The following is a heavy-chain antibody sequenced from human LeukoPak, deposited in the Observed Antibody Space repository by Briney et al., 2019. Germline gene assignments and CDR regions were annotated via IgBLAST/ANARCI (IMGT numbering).Heavy chain of an antibody. CDR3: VREESLSHYYTDV. Sequence: GGSLRLSCVASGFTSSGYSMDWVRQAPGKGLEWVSYISGNTRTIDYADCVKGRFTISRDNARNATFLEMNSLRPEDTAVYYCVREESLSHYYTDVWGKGTTVTVSS. D-gene: IGHD3-3*01. J-gene: IGHJ6*04. CDR1: GFTSSGYS. V-gene: IGHV3-48*04. CDR2: ISGNTRTI.